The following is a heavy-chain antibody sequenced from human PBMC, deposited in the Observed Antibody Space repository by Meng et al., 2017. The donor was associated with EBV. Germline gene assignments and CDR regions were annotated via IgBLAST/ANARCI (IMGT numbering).Heavy chain of an antibody. V-gene: IGHV1-69*06. CDR3: ARAEIAAAGRLDY. J-gene: IGHJ4*02. CDR2: IIPIFGTA. Sequence: QGHLGQSGAEVEKPGSSVKVSCKASGGTFSSYAISWVRQAPGQGLEWMGGIIPIFGTANYAQKFQGRVTITADKSTSTAYMELSSLRSEDTAVYYCARAEIAAAGRLDYWGQGTLVTVSS. D-gene: IGHD6-13*01. CDR1: GGTFSSYA.